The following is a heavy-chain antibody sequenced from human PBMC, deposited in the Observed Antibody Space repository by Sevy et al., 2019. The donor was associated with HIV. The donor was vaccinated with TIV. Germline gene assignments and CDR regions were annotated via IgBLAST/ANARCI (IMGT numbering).Heavy chain of an antibody. CDR1: GFTFSSYG. V-gene: IGHV3-30*02. J-gene: IGHJ6*03. CDR2: IRYDGSNK. Sequence: GGSLRLSCAASGFTFSSYGMHWVRQAPGKGLEWVAFIRYDGSNKYYADSVKGRFTISRDNSKNTLYLQMNSLRAEDTAVYYCAKVPAGGTTLYYYDDMDVWGKGTTVTVSS. CDR3: AKVPAGGTTLYYYDDMDV. D-gene: IGHD1-7*01.